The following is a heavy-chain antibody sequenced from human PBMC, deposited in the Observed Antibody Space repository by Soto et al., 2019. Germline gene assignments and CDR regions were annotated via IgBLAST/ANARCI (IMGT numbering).Heavy chain of an antibody. CDR3: ARGLRKWLRSRLDY. CDR2: IYYSGST. J-gene: IGHJ4*02. V-gene: IGHV4-59*01. CDR1: GGSIISYY. D-gene: IGHD5-12*01. Sequence: SETLSLTCTVSGGSIISYYWSWILQPPGKGLEWIGYIYYSGSTNYNPSLKSRVTISVDTSKNQFSLKLSSVTAADTAVYYCARGLRKWLRSRLDYWGQGTLVTVSS.